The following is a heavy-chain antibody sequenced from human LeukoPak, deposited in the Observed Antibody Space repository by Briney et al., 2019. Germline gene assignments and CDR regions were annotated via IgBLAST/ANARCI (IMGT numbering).Heavy chain of an antibody. V-gene: IGHV3-53*04. CDR1: GFTFSNAW. Sequence: GGSLRLSCAASGFTFSNAWMTWVRQAPGKGLEWVSVIYSGDTTYYADSVKGRFTISRHNSKNTLYLQMNSLRTEDTAVYYCARGDSMDVWGQGTTVTVSS. CDR2: IYSGDTT. CDR3: ARGDSMDV. J-gene: IGHJ6*02.